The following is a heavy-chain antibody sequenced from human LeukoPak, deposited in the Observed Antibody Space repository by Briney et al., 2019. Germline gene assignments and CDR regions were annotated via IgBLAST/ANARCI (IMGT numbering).Heavy chain of an antibody. Sequence: ASVKVSCKASGYTFTSYGISWVRQAPGQGLEWMGGISAYNGKTNYAQKLQGRATITTDTSTSTAYMELRSLRSNAAGVYYCARGAVSSSWYVDWFDPWGQGTLVTVSS. V-gene: IGHV1-18*01. CDR3: ARGAVSSSWYVDWFDP. CDR1: GYTFTSYG. J-gene: IGHJ5*02. D-gene: IGHD6-13*01. CDR2: ISAYNGKT.